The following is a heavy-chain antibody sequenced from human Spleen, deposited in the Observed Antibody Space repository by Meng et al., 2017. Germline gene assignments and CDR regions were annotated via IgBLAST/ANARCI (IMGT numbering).Heavy chain of an antibody. CDR1: TYTFTGYY. J-gene: IGHJ3*02. V-gene: IGHV1-2*02. D-gene: IGHD1-26*01. Sequence: ASVKVSCKASTYTFTGYYLHWVRQAPGQGLEWMGWINPNSGGTNYAQKFQGRVTMTRDTPISTAYMELSRLRSDDTAVYYCARVSVSQWELISFAFDIWGQGTMVTVSS. CDR3: ARVSVSQWELISFAFDI. CDR2: INPNSGGT.